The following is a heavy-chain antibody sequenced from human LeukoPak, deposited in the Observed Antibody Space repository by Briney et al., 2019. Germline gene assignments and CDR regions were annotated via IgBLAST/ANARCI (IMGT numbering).Heavy chain of an antibody. CDR3: ARQSYSNGWHGFDY. V-gene: IGHV4-30-2*03. CDR1: GGSISSGGYS. Sequence: SETLSLTCAVSGGSISSGGYSWSWIRQPPGKGLVWLATIHNSGSTYYNPSLKSRVTISGDTSTNQFSLTLRSVTAADTAVYYCARQSYSNGWHGFDYWGQGTLVTVSS. D-gene: IGHD6-19*01. CDR2: IHNSGST. J-gene: IGHJ4*02.